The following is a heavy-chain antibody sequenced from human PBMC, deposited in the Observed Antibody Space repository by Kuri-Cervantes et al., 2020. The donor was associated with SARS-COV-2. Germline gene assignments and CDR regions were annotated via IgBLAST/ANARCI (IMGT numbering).Heavy chain of an antibody. D-gene: IGHD2-8*01. CDR3: ERDFVVLMVYAQDYYGMDV. J-gene: IGHJ6*02. V-gene: IGHV1-46*01. Sequence: ASVQVSCKASGYTFTSYYMHWLRQAPGQGLEWMGIINPSGGSTSYAQKFRGRVTMTRDTSTSKVYMELSSMRSEDTAVYYCERDFVVLMVYAQDYYGMDVWGQGTTVTVSS. CDR1: GYTFTSYY. CDR2: INPSGGST.